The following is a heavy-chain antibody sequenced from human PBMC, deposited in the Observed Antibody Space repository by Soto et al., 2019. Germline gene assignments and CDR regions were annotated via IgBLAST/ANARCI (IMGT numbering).Heavy chain of an antibody. V-gene: IGHV3-64*01. J-gene: IGHJ4*02. CDR1: GFTFSSYA. CDR2: ISSNGGST. CDR3: ARGPGYYFAY. Sequence: EVQLVESGGGLVQPGGSLRLSCAASGFTFSSYAMHWVRQAPGKGLEYVSAISSNGGSTYYANSVKGRFTISRDNSKNPLYLQMGSLRAEDMAVYYCARGPGYYFAYWGQGPLVTVSS.